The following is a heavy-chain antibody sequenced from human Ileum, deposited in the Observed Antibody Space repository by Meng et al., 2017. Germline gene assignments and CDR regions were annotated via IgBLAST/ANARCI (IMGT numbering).Heavy chain of an antibody. Sequence: VQLLVFGGGLVQPGWSLGFSCVASGFTFSSYVMNWVRQAPGKGLEWVSTISGSGDKTFYADSVKGQFTISRDNSKNTLYLQLYSLRAEDSAVYYCASRGINWGAFDIWGQGTLVTVSS. CDR2: ISGSGDKT. CDR3: ASRGINWGAFDI. J-gene: IGHJ3*02. CDR1: GFTFSSYV. D-gene: IGHD7-27*01. V-gene: IGHV3-23*01.